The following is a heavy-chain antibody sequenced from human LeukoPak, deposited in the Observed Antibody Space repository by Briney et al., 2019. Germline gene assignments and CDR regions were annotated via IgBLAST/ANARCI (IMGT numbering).Heavy chain of an antibody. V-gene: IGHV3-21*01. J-gene: IGHJ5*02. D-gene: IGHD1-26*01. CDR1: GFTFSTDG. CDR2: ISPDSIFI. Sequence: GGSLRLSCAGSGFTFSTDGMNWVRQAPGKGLEWVSSISPDSIFIYQADSVKGRFTISRDNAKNSLYLQMESLRVEDTAVYYCANFQTVGVKPFEHWGQGTLVTVSS. CDR3: ANFQTVGVKPFEH.